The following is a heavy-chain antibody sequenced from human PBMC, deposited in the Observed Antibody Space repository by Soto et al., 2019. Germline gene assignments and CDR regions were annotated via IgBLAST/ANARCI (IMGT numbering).Heavy chain of an antibody. D-gene: IGHD6-13*01. CDR1: GYTFTSYA. Sequence: QVQLVQSGAEVKKPGASVKVSCKASGYTFTSYAMHWVRQAPGQRLEWMGWINAGNGNTKYSQKFQGRVTITRDTSASTAYMELSSLRSEDTAVYYCARAPYSSSWGAYYYGMDVWGQGTTVTVSS. J-gene: IGHJ6*02. CDR2: INAGNGNT. CDR3: ARAPYSSSWGAYYYGMDV. V-gene: IGHV1-3*01.